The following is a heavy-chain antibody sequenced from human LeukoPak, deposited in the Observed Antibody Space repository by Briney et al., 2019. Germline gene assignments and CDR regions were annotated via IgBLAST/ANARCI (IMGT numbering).Heavy chain of an antibody. CDR2: ISAYNGNT. D-gene: IGHD3-9*01. J-gene: IGHJ4*02. CDR1: GYTFTSYG. CDR3: ARDFMDFDPNDY. Sequence: ASVKVSCKASGYTFTSYGISWVRQAPGQGLEWMGWISAYNGNTNYAQKLQGRVTMTTDTSTSTAYMELRSLRSDGTAVYYCARDFMDFDPNDYWGQGTLVTVSS. V-gene: IGHV1-18*01.